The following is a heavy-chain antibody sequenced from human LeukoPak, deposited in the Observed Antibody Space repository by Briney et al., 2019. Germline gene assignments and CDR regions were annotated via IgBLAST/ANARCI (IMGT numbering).Heavy chain of an antibody. D-gene: IGHD6-6*01. CDR2: IIPIFGTA. J-gene: IGHJ6*03. V-gene: IGHV1-69*13. CDR3: ARAYSSSGLDYYYYMDV. Sequence: ASVKVSCKVSGYTLTELSMHWVRQAPGQGLEWMGGIIPIFGTANYAQKFQGRVTITADESTSTAYMELSSLRSEDTAVYYCARAYSSSGLDYYYYMDVWGKGTTVTVSS. CDR1: GYTLTELS.